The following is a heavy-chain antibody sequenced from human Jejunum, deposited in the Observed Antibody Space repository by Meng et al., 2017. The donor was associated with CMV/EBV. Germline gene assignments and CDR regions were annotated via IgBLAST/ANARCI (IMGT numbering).Heavy chain of an antibody. CDR1: AYTFTDYY. CDR3: ARFIPAPQGGDY. D-gene: IGHD6-6*01. V-gene: IGHV1-2*02. J-gene: IGHJ4*02. Sequence: ASAYTFTDYYMHWVRQAPGQRLEWMGWINPNTGGTVSAQKFQGRVTMTRYTSISTAYMELSSLRSDDTAVYYCARFIPAPQGGDYWGQGTLVTVSS. CDR2: INPNTGGT.